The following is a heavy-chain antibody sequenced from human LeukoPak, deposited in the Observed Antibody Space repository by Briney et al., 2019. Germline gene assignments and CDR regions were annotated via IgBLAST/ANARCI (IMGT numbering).Heavy chain of an antibody. V-gene: IGHV3-21*01. Sequence: GGSLRLSCAASGYTFSSFSINWVRQAPGKGLEWVSSISVRSNYIYYADSVRGRFSISRDDARDSLYLQMNSLRAEDTAVYYCVRLRRNSDTSGYYYYYDFWGQGTLVTVFS. J-gene: IGHJ4*02. CDR2: ISVRSNYI. CDR3: VRLRRNSDTSGYYYYYDF. CDR1: GYTFSSFS. D-gene: IGHD3-22*01.